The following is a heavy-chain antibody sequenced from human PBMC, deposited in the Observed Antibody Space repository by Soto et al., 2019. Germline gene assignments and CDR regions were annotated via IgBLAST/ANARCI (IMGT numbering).Heavy chain of an antibody. J-gene: IGHJ4*02. CDR3: ARDFLVCISKSCYHYFDY. Sequence: QVHLVESGGGVVQPGRSLRLSCAVSGFTFSTYGMHWVRQAPGKGLEWVALISYDGSNKYYADSVKGRFTISRDNSKNTLYVQMNSLRAEDTAVYYCARDFLVCISKSCYHYFDYWGQGTLVTVSS. CDR1: GFTFSTYG. V-gene: IGHV3-30-3*01. CDR2: ISYDGSNK. D-gene: IGHD2-2*01.